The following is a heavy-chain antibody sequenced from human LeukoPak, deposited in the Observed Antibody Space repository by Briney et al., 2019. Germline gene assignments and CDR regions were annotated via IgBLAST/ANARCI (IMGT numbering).Heavy chain of an antibody. CDR2: IKSNADGGTP. J-gene: IGHJ4*02. D-gene: IGHD2/OR15-2a*01. CDR1: GFTFDDYA. CDR3: TTFYHEYSPY. Sequence: GRSLRLSCAASGFTFDDYAMHWVRQAPGKGLEWVGRIKSNADGGTPDYAAPARGRFTISRDDSKNTLYLQMNSLKTEDTAVYYCTTFYHEYSPYWGRGTLVTVSS. V-gene: IGHV3-15*01.